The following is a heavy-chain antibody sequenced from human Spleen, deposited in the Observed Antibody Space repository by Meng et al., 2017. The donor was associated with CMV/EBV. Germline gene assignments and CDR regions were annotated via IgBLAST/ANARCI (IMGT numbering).Heavy chain of an antibody. CDR1: GFTFSDYY. D-gene: IGHD1-26*01. Sequence: GGSLRLSCAASGFTFSDYYMSWIRQAPGKGLEWVSYISSSGSTIYYADSVKGRFTISRDNAKNSLYLQMNSLRDEDTAFYYCAKSRGPTPSGNAFDIWGQGTMVTVSS. V-gene: IGHV3-11*01. CDR2: ISSSGSTI. CDR3: AKSRGPTPSGNAFDI. J-gene: IGHJ3*02.